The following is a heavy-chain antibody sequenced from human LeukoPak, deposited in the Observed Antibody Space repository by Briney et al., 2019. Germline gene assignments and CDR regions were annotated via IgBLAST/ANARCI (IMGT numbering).Heavy chain of an antibody. CDR1: GFTFSNFA. CDR2: ISPDGNYI. CDR3: ARDLRYYYGSGYPDADGMDV. Sequence: GGSLRLSCAASGFTFSNFAMSWVRQTPGTGLAWLSAISPDGNYIYYADSVKGRFTISRDNAKNSLDLQMNSLRAEDTAVYYCARDLRYYYGSGYPDADGMDVWGQGTTVTVSS. V-gene: IGHV3-21*01. D-gene: IGHD3-10*01. J-gene: IGHJ6*02.